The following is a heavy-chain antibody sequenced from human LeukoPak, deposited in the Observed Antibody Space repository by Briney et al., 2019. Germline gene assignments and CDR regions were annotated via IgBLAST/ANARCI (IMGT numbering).Heavy chain of an antibody. CDR2: ISGSGDST. CDR3: AKVRASSGWFNSDY. J-gene: IGHJ4*02. CDR1: GFTFSNYV. D-gene: IGHD6-19*01. V-gene: IGHV3-23*01. Sequence: GGSLRLSCAASGFTFSNYVMSWVRQAPGKGLEWVSGISGSGDSTYYADSVKGRFTISRNNSKNTLYLQMNSLRVEDTAAYYCAKVRASSGWFNSDYWGQGTLVTVSS.